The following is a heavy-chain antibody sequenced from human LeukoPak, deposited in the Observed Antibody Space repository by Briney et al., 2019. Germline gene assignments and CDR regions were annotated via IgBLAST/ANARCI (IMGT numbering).Heavy chain of an antibody. Sequence: PSETLSLTCTVSGGSISSYYWSWIRQPPGKGLEWIGYIYYSGSTNYNPSLKSRVTISVDTSKNQFSLKLSSVTAADTAVYYCARERYSSSWYADYWGQGTLVTVSS. CDR1: GGSISSYY. J-gene: IGHJ4*02. V-gene: IGHV4-59*12. CDR2: IYYSGST. D-gene: IGHD6-13*01. CDR3: ARERYSSSWYADY.